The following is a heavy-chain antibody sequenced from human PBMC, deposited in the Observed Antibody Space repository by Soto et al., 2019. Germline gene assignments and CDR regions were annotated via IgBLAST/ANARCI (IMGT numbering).Heavy chain of an antibody. CDR1: GFKYTDFA. V-gene: IGHV3-30*09. J-gene: IGHJ6*02. CDR2: ISYDGSDK. CDR3: AGRVWYSYYAIDV. Sequence: VQLVESGGGEVQPGRSLRLSCAASGFKYTDFALHWVRQAPGKGLEWVAIISYDGSDKYYADSVKGRFVISRDNPKNTLYLEMNSLRPEDTAVYFCAGRVWYSYYAIDVWGQGTTVTVFS. D-gene: IGHD1-26*01.